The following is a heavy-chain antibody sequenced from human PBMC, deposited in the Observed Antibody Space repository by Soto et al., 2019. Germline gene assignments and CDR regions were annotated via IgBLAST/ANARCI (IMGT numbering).Heavy chain of an antibody. Sequence: VQLQGSGPGLVKPSQTLSLTCTVSGASVTTGDYYWSYIRQSPGKGLEWLGYIFYSGDTYYNPSLKRRATISLNTARNQISLTLTSVTDADTAVYFCVGTGTTDDFWGQGTLVTVSS. CDR2: IFYSGDT. CDR3: VGTGTTDDF. V-gene: IGHV4-30-4*01. D-gene: IGHD1-7*01. J-gene: IGHJ1*01. CDR1: GASVTTGDYY.